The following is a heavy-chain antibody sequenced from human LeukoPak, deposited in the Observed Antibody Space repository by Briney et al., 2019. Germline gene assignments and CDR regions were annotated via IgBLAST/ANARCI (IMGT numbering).Heavy chain of an antibody. CDR3: ARDIVVVLAAIWYFDL. CDR2: IYYSGST. J-gene: IGHJ2*01. V-gene: IGHV4-59*01. D-gene: IGHD2-2*01. CDR1: GGSISSYY. Sequence: PSETLSLTCTVSGGSISSYYWSWIRQPPGKGLEWIGYIYYSGSTNYNPSLKSRVTISVDTSKNQFSLKLSSVTAADTAVYYCARDIVVVLAAIWYFDLWGRGTLVTVSS.